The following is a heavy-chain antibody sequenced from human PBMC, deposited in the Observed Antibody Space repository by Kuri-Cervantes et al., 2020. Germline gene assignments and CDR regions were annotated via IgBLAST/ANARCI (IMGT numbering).Heavy chain of an antibody. J-gene: IGHJ4*02. D-gene: IGHD6-19*01. Sequence: SETLSLTCTVSGGSVNSANYYWTWIRQPPGKGLEWIGYIYYSGSTNYNPSLKSRVTILVDTSKNQFSLTLSPVTAADTAVYYCANNPRPPYSSGWYSVDYWGQGTLVTVSS. CDR3: ANNPRPPYSSGWYSVDY. V-gene: IGHV4-61*01. CDR2: IYYSGST. CDR1: GGSVNSANYY.